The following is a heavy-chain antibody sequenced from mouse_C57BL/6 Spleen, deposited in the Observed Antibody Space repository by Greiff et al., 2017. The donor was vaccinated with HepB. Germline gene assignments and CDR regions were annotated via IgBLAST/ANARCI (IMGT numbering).Heavy chain of an antibody. V-gene: IGHV1-42*01. CDR3: ARSDSSGYDYFDY. CDR2: INPSTGGT. D-gene: IGHD3-2*02. CDR1: GYSFTGYY. J-gene: IGHJ2*01. Sequence: EVQLQQSGPELVKPGASVKISCKASGYSFTGYYMNWVKQSPEKSLEWIGEINPSTGGTTYNQKFKAKATLTVDKSSSTAYMQLKSLTSEDSAVYYCARSDSSGYDYFDYWGQGTTLTVSS.